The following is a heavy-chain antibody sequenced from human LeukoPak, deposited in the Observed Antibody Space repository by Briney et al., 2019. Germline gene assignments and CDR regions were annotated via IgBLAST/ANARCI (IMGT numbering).Heavy chain of an antibody. Sequence: PSETLSLTCAVYGGSFSGYYWSWIRQPSGKGLEWIGEINHSGSTNYNPSLKSRVTISVDTSKNQFSLKLSSVTAADTAVYYCARGPRGVVVVPAAIIARVGRSGWFDPWGQGTLVTVSS. CDR1: GGSFSGYY. V-gene: IGHV4-34*01. CDR2: INHSGST. J-gene: IGHJ5*02. CDR3: ARGPRGVVVVPAAIIARVGRSGWFDP. D-gene: IGHD2-2*02.